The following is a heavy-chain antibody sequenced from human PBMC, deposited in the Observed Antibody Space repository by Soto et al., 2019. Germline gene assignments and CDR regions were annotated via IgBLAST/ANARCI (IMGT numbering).Heavy chain of an antibody. J-gene: IGHJ4*02. Sequence: QVHLVQSGAEVKRPGASVTVSCKASGYTFADYYIHWVRQAPGRGLEWMGMINPTGGSTSFAQKFQGRLTMTRDTSTTTLYMELTILRSEDTALYYCARPPFPGCLNAVCHPLDHWGLGTLVTVSS. CDR1: GYTFADYY. D-gene: IGHD3-16*01. CDR2: INPTGGST. CDR3: ARPPFPGCLNAVCHPLDH. V-gene: IGHV1-46*01.